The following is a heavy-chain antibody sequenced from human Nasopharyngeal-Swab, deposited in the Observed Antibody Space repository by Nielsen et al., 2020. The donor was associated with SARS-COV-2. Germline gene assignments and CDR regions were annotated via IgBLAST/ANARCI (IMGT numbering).Heavy chain of an antibody. J-gene: IGHJ6*03. V-gene: IGHV1-69*13. CDR3: ARGFIQLLHPYYYYYMDV. D-gene: IGHD2-2*01. CDR2: IIPIFGTA. CDR1: GGTSSSYA. Sequence: SVKVSCKASGGTSSSYAISWVRQAPGQGLEWMGGIIPIFGTANYAQKFQGRVTITADESTSTAYMELSSLRSEDTAVYYCARGFIQLLHPYYYYYMDVWGKGTTVTVSS.